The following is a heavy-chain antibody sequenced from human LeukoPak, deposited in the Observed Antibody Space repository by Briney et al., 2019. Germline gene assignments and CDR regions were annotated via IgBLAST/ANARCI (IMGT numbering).Heavy chain of an antibody. D-gene: IGHD4-17*01. CDR1: GYTFTSYG. CDR3: ARLAYGDYMERSLDLGTYYFDY. J-gene: IGHJ4*02. V-gene: IGHV1-18*01. CDR2: ISAYNGNT. Sequence: ASVKVSCKASGYTFTSYGISWVRQAPGQGLEWMGWISAYNGNTNYAQKFQGRVTMTRDTSISTAYMELSRLRSDDTAVYYCARLAYGDYMERSLDLGTYYFDYWGQGTLVTVSS.